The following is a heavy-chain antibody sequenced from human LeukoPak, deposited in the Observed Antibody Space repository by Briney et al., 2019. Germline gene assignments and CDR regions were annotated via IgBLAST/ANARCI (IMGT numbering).Heavy chain of an antibody. J-gene: IGHJ5*02. CDR1: GFTFSSYSMN. D-gene: IGHD1-26*01. CDR3: ATNGNPGRNWFDP. CDR2: IYYSGST. V-gene: IGHV4-59*05. Sequence: GSLRLSCAASGFTFSSYSMNWVRQAPGKGLEWIGSIYYSGSTYYNPSLKSRVTISVDTSKNQFSLELTSVTAADTAVYSCATNGNPGRNWFDPWGQGTLVTVSS.